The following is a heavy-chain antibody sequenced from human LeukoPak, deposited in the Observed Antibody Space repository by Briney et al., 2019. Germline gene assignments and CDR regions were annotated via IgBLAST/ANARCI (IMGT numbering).Heavy chain of an antibody. CDR3: TREKTFWSAFDQFYMDV. D-gene: IGHD3-3*01. Sequence: PGGSPRLSCRASGFSVGRYAMNWVRQAPGKGLEWVGFIRSKAYGGPTEFAASVRGRFIITRDDSENIAYLQMNSLKSEDTGVYYCTREKTFWSAFDQFYMDVWGKGTTVTVSS. V-gene: IGHV3-49*04. J-gene: IGHJ6*03. CDR2: IRSKAYGGPT. CDR1: GFSVGRYA.